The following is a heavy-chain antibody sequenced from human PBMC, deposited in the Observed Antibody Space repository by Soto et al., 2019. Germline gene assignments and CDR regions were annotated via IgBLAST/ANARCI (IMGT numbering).Heavy chain of an antibody. V-gene: IGHV4-59*12. J-gene: IGHJ4*02. Sequence: SETLSLTCTVSGGSISSYYWSWIRQPPGKGLEWIGYIYYSGIAYYNPSLKSRVHLSVDTSKNQLSLNLSSVTAADTAVYYCGGKPNALYYFDYWGQGALVTVSS. D-gene: IGHD2-8*01. CDR1: GGSISSYY. CDR3: GGKPNALYYFDY. CDR2: IYYSGIA.